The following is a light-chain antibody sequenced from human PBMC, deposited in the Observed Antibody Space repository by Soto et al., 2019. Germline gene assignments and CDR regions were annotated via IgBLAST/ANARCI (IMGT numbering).Light chain of an antibody. CDR3: QQSYSTPFT. V-gene: IGKV1-39*01. CDR1: QSISSY. Sequence: DIQMTQSPSSLSASVGDRVTITCRARQSISSYLNWYQQKPWKAPKLMIYAASSLESGVPSRFSGSGSGTDFTLTISRLQPEDFATYYCQQSYSTPFTFGGGTKVEIK. J-gene: IGKJ4*01. CDR2: AAS.